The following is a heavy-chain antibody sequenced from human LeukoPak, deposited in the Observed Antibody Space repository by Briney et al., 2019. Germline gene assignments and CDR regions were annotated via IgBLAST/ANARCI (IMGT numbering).Heavy chain of an antibody. V-gene: IGHV1-69*05. CDR2: IIPIFGTA. J-gene: IGHJ4*02. D-gene: IGHD2-2*02. CDR3: ARDRYCSNTSCYRGSFDY. CDR1: GGTFSSYA. Sequence: SVKVSCKASGGTFSSYAISWVRQASGQGLEWMRGIIPIFGTANYAQKFQGRVTITTDESTSTAYMELSSLRSEDTAVYYCARDRYCSNTSCYRGSFDYWGQGTVVTVSS.